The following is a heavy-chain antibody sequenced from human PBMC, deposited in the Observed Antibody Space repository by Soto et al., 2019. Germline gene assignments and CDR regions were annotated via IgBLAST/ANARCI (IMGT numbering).Heavy chain of an antibody. CDR2: IWYDGSNK. V-gene: IGHV3-33*01. J-gene: IGHJ6*02. Sequence: QVELVESGGGVVQPGRSLRLSCAASGFTFCTYGMHWIRQSRGKGLELVEVIWYDGSNKYYADSVRGRFTISRDKSKNTLYLQLSSLRAEDTAVYYCAREREGSVGHGMDVWGQGTTVTVSS. CDR1: GFTFCTYG. D-gene: IGHD6-19*01. CDR3: AREREGSVGHGMDV.